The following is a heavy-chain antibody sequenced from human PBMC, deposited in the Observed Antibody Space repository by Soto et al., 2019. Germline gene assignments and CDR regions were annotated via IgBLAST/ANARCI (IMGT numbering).Heavy chain of an antibody. Sequence: QVQLVQSGAEVKKPGASVKVSCKASGYTFTSYYMHWVRQAPGQGLEWMGIINPSGGSTSYAQKFQGRVTMTRDTSTSTVYMELSSLRSEDTAVYYCARDHFQDYGDGDAFDIWGQGTMVTVSS. CDR2: INPSGGST. CDR1: GYTFTSYY. D-gene: IGHD4-17*01. V-gene: IGHV1-46*01. J-gene: IGHJ3*02. CDR3: ARDHFQDYGDGDAFDI.